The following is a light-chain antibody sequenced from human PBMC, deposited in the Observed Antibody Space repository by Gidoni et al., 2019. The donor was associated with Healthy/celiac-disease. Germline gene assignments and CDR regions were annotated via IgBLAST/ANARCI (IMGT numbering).Light chain of an antibody. CDR2: AAS. CDR1: QSISSD. Sequence: DIQMIPSPSSLSASVGDRVTITCRASQSISSDLNWYQQKPGKAPKLLIYAASSLQSGVPSRFSGRGSGTDFTLTISSLQPEDFATYYCQQSYSTPYTFGQGTKLEIK. J-gene: IGKJ2*01. V-gene: IGKV1-39*01. CDR3: QQSYSTPYT.